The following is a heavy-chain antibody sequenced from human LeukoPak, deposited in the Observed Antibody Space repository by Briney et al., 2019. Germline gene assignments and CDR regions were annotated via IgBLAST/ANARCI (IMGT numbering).Heavy chain of an antibody. CDR2: IFHSGST. D-gene: IGHD2-15*01. CDR3: ATGTGYCSGGSCYDY. Sequence: PSQTLSLTCAVSGASISSGGYSWSWIRQPPGKGLEWTGYIFHSGSTYYNPSLKSRVTILVDRSKNQFSLKLSSVTAADTAVYYCATGTGYCSGGSCYDYWGQGTLVTVSS. V-gene: IGHV4-30-2*01. CDR1: GASISSGGYS. J-gene: IGHJ4*02.